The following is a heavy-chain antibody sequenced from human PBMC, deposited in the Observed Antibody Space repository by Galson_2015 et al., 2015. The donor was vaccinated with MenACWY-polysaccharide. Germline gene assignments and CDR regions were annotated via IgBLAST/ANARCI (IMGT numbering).Heavy chain of an antibody. J-gene: IGHJ6*02. CDR1: GFTFTSSA. Sequence: SVKVSCKASGFTFTSSAMQWVRQARGQRLEWIGWIVVGSGNTNYAQKFQERVTITRDMSTSTAYMELSSLRSEDTAVYYCAAGEVAGVYYYYGMDVWGQGTTVTVSS. D-gene: IGHD6-19*01. CDR2: IVVGSGNT. V-gene: IGHV1-58*02. CDR3: AAGEVAGVYYYYGMDV.